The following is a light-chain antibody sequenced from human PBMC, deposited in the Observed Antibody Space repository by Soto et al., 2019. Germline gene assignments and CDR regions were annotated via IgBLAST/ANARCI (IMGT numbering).Light chain of an antibody. Sequence: DIQMTQSPSSLSASVGDRVSITCRASQGISNYLAWYQQKPGKVPKLLIYAASTLQSGVPSRFSGSGSGTDFTLIINSLQPEDVATYYCQKSAGFTFGPGTKVDIK. CDR3: QKSAGFT. V-gene: IGKV1-27*01. CDR2: AAS. CDR1: QGISNY. J-gene: IGKJ3*01.